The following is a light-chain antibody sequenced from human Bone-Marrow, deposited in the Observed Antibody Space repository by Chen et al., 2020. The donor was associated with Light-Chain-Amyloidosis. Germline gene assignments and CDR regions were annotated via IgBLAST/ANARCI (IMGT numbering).Light chain of an antibody. CDR1: QAISNW. J-gene: IGKJ1*01. CDR2: GAS. V-gene: IGKV1-12*01. Sequence: DIQMTQAPSSVFASVGDRVTITCRASQAISNWLTWYQQKPGKAPTLLIYGASGWQDGVPSRFSGSGSGTEFTLSISSLQPEDFATYYCQQANSFPWTFGQGTKVEIK. CDR3: QQANSFPWT.